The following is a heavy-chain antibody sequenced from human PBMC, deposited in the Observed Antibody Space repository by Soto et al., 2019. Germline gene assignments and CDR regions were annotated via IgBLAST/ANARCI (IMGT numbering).Heavy chain of an antibody. J-gene: IGHJ6*02. Sequence: LRLSCAASGFTFSSYGMHWVRQAPGKGLEWVAVIWYDGSNKYYADSVKGRFTISRDNSKNTLYLQMNSLRAEDTAVYYCARDQVVPAVALSGMDVWGQGTTVTVSS. CDR2: IWYDGSNK. V-gene: IGHV3-33*01. CDR3: ARDQVVPAVALSGMDV. D-gene: IGHD2-2*01. CDR1: GFTFSSYG.